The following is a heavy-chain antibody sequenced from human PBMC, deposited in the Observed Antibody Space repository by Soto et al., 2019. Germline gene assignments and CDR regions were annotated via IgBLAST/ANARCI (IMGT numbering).Heavy chain of an antibody. Sequence: QVQLVQSGAEVKKPGSSVKVSCRASGGTFSNYAISWVRQAPGQGLEWMGGIIPLFGTANYVQKFQGRVTITADKSTSTADMELNSLRSEDTAVYYCARGSTTNWYFDLWGRGTLVTVSS. J-gene: IGHJ2*01. CDR3: ARGSTTNWYFDL. CDR1: GGTFSNYA. CDR2: IIPLFGTA. V-gene: IGHV1-69*06. D-gene: IGHD1-1*01.